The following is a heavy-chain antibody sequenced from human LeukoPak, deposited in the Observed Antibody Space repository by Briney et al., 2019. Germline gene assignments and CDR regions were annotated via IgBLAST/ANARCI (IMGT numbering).Heavy chain of an antibody. V-gene: IGHV4-31*03. CDR1: GGSISSGGYY. J-gene: IGHJ4*02. D-gene: IGHD3-22*01. CDR2: IYYSGST. Sequence: SQTLSLTCTVSGGSISSGGYYWSWIRQHPGKGLEWIGYIYYSGSTYYNPSLKSRVTISVDTSKNQFSLKLSSVTAADTAVYYCASMGWNQGSGYSGQFDYWGQGTLVTVSS. CDR3: ASMGWNQGSGYSGQFDY.